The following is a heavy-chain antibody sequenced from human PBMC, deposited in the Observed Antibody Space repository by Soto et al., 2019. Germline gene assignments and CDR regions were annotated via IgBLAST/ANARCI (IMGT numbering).Heavy chain of an antibody. CDR3: VKGEYYYDSSGYYPFDY. J-gene: IGHJ4*02. CDR1: GYTFSNYG. Sequence: GASVKVSCKASGYTFSNYGIHWVRQAPGQRLEWMGLINAGNGNTKYSQKFQGRVTLTRDTSASTAYMELSSLRSEDTAVYYCVKGEYYYDSSGYYPFDYWGQGTLVTVSP. CDR2: INAGNGNT. D-gene: IGHD3-22*01. V-gene: IGHV1-3*01.